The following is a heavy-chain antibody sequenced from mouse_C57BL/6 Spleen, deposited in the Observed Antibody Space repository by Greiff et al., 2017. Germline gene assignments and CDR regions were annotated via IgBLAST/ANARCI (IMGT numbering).Heavy chain of an antibody. CDR2: IWAGGST. V-gene: IGHV2-9*02. CDR1: GFSLTSYG. J-gene: IGHJ4*01. D-gene: IGHD1-2*01. Sequence: QVQLKESGPGLVAPSQSLSITCTVSGFSLTSYGVPWVRQPPGKGLEWLGVIWAGGSTNYNSALMSRLSISKDNSKSQVFLKMNSLQTDDTAMYYCARDRSLLSVSDYYAMDYWGQGTSVTVSS. CDR3: ARDRSLLSVSDYYAMDY.